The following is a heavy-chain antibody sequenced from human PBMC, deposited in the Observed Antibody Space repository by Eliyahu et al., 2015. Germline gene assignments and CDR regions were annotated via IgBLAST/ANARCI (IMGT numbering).Heavy chain of an antibody. D-gene: IGHD2-15*01. CDR3: ARVEVVVKHDAFDI. V-gene: IGHV3-66*01. CDR1: GFTVGSNY. J-gene: IGHJ3*02. Sequence: EVQLVESGGGLVQPGGSLRLSCAASGFTVGSNYMSWVRQAPGKGLEWVSVIYSGGSTYYADSVKGRFTISRDNSKNTLYLQMNSLRAEDTAVYYCARVEVVVKHDAFDIWGQGTMVTVSS. CDR2: IYSGGST.